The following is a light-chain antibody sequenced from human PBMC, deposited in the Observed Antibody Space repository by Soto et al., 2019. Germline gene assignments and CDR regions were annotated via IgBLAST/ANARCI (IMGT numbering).Light chain of an antibody. J-gene: IGKJ1*01. Sequence: EIGLTQSPAILSVSPGERATLSCRASQSISRSLAWYQQKPGQAPRLLISDASTRATGIPARFSGSGSGTEFTLTISSLQSEDVAVYYCQQHNHWPTFGQGTKVDIK. CDR2: DAS. V-gene: IGKV3-15*01. CDR3: QQHNHWPT. CDR1: QSISRS.